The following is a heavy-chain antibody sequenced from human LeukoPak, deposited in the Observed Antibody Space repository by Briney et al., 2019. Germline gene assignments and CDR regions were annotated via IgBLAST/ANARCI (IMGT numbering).Heavy chain of an antibody. J-gene: IGHJ4*02. CDR2: IYASGNT. D-gene: IGHD2-15*01. CDR1: GGSISIDTYY. CDR3: ARDWGYCSGGSCHFPIDY. V-gene: IGHV4-61*02. Sequence: SETLSLTXTVSGGSISIDTYYWSWIRQPAGKGLEWIGRIYASGNTNYNPYLNSRVTISVDTSKNQFPLKLSSVTAADSAVYYCARDWGYCSGGSCHFPIDYWGQGTLVTVSS.